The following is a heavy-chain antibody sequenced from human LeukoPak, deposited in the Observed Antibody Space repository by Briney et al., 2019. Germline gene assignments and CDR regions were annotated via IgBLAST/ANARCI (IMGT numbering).Heavy chain of an antibody. D-gene: IGHD3-10*01. Sequence: GGSLRLSCAASGFTFGTYAMYWVRQAPGKGLEWVSHITRGGGDTTSYAESVKGRFTISRDNSRNTLYLQMNSLRAEDTAVYYCVKDWTGSYYALDYWGQGTLVTVSS. V-gene: IGHV3-23*01. CDR1: GFTFGTYA. CDR2: ITRGGGDTT. CDR3: VKDWTGSYYALDY. J-gene: IGHJ4*02.